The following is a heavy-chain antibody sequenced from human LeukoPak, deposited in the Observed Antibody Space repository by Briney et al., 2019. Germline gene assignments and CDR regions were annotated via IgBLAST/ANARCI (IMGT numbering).Heavy chain of an antibody. CDR2: INSDGSYT. V-gene: IGHV3-74*01. J-gene: IGHJ5*02. CDR3: ARADNWQSGGA. CDR1: GFSFSNYW. Sequence: GGSLRLSCVASGFSFSNYWMYWGRQAPGKGLVWVSRINSDGSYTDYADSAKGRFTISRDNAKDTLYLQMNSLRANDTAVYYCARADNWQSGGAWGQGTLVTVSS. D-gene: IGHD1-1*01.